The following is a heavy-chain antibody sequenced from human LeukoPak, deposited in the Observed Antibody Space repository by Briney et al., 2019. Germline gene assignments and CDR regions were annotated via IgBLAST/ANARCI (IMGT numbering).Heavy chain of an antibody. Sequence: PSQTLSLTCAVYGGSFSGYYWSWIRQPPGKGMEWVGEIHHSGSTNYNPSLKSRVTISVDTSKNQFSLKLSSVTAADTAVYYCARRGKDGYNYWYFDYWGQGTLVTVSS. CDR2: IHHSGST. CDR1: GGSFSGYY. CDR3: ARRGKDGYNYWYFDY. D-gene: IGHD5-24*01. J-gene: IGHJ4*02. V-gene: IGHV4-34*01.